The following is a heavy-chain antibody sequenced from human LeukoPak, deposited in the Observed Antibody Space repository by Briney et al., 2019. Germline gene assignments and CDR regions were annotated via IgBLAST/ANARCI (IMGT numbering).Heavy chain of an antibody. CDR2: ISAYNGNT. J-gene: IGHJ3*02. Sequence: VASVKVSCKASGYTFTSYGISWVRQAPGQGLEWMGWISAYNGNTNYAQKLQGRVTMTTDTSTSTAYMELRSLRSDDTAVYYCARDEDSEWLPTHLDAFDIWGQGTMVTVSS. CDR3: ARDEDSEWLPTHLDAFDI. D-gene: IGHD5-12*01. V-gene: IGHV1-18*01. CDR1: GYTFTSYG.